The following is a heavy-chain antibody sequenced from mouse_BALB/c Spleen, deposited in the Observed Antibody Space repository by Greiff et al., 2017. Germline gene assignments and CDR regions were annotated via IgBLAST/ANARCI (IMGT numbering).Heavy chain of an antibody. CDR3: ARGYYGSSLWFAY. CDR2: INPNNGGT. Sequence: VQLQQSGPELVKPGASVKIPCKASGYTFTDYNMDWVKQSHGKSLEWIGDINPNNGGTIYNQKFKGKATLTVDKSSSTAYMELRSLTSEDTAVYDCARGYYGSSLWFAYWGQGTLVTVSA. V-gene: IGHV1-18*01. J-gene: IGHJ3*01. CDR1: GYTFTDYN. D-gene: IGHD1-1*01.